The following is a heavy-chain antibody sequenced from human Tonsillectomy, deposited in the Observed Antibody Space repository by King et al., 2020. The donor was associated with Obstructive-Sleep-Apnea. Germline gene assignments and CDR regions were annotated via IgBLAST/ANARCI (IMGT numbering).Heavy chain of an antibody. Sequence: VQLVESGGGLVQPGGSLRLSCAASGFTFSRYDVTWVRQAPGKGLGWVSGISGSGATTSYADSVKGRFTISRDNSKNTLYLQINSLRAEDTAVYYCAKVGPVAILGYYYYGLDVWGQGTTVTVSS. CDR3: AKVGPVAILGYYYYGLDV. V-gene: IGHV3-23*04. CDR2: ISGSGATT. J-gene: IGHJ6*02. D-gene: IGHD2-2*02. CDR1: GFTFSRYD.